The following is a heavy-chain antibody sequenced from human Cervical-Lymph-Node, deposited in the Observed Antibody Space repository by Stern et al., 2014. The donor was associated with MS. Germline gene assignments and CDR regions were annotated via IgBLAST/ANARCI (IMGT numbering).Heavy chain of an antibody. CDR2: VHHSGGT. CDR3: ARSKDSSSWYGYFDY. V-gene: IGHV4-4*02. CDR1: GDSMSNNNW. J-gene: IGHJ4*02. Sequence: QVQLQESGPGLVRPSTTLFLTCSVSGDSMSNNNWWSWVRQAPGKGLEWIGEVHHSGGTHHNPSLASRPTISIDKSKKMISLRMDSVTAADTAVYYCARSKDSSSWYGYFDYWVQGTLVTVSS. D-gene: IGHD6-13*01.